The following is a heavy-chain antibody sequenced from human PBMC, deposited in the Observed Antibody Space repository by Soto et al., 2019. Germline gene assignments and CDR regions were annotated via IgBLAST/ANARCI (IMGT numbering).Heavy chain of an antibody. V-gene: IGHV4-4*02. D-gene: IGHD4-17*01. Sequence: QVQLQESGPGLVKPWGTLSLTCAVSCGSISSSNWWSCVRQPPGKGLEWIGEIYHSGSANYNPSLKSRVTISVDKSKNQFSLKLSSVTAADTAVYYCAKTTVTTSIHFDNWGQGTLVTVSS. CDR1: CGSISSSNW. J-gene: IGHJ4*02. CDR2: IYHSGSA. CDR3: AKTTVTTSIHFDN.